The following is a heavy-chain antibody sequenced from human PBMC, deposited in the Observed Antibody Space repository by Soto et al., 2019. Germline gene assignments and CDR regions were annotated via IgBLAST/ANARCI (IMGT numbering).Heavy chain of an antibody. CDR1: GFTFSSYS. Sequence: TRGSLRLSCAASGFTFSSYSMNWVRQAPGKGLEWVSSISSSSSYIYYADSVKGRFTISRDNAKNSLYLQMNSLRAEDTAVYYCARDSLPVASVAGTLWFDPWGQGTLVTVSS. CDR2: ISSSSSYI. J-gene: IGHJ5*02. D-gene: IGHD6-19*01. CDR3: ARDSLPVASVAGTLWFDP. V-gene: IGHV3-21*01.